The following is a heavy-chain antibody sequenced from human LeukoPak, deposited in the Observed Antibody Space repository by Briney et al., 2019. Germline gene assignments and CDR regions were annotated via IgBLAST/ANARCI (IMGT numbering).Heavy chain of an antibody. J-gene: IGHJ5*02. CDR2: IYYSGST. V-gene: IGHV4-39*07. D-gene: IGHD3-3*01. CDR1: GGSISSSSYY. CDR3: ARSPYYDFWSGLNWFDP. Sequence: SETLSLTCTASGGSISSSSYYWGRMPQPPGKGLEWIGSIYYSGSTYYNPSLKSLITISVDTSKNQFSLKLSSVTAADTAVYYCARSPYYDFWSGLNWFDPWGQGTLVTVSS.